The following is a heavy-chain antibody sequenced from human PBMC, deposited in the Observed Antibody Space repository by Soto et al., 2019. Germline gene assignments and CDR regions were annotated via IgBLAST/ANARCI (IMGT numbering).Heavy chain of an antibody. CDR3: ARSIGRNYFDY. V-gene: IGHV4-30-4*01. D-gene: IGHD6-6*01. CDR2: IYYRGNT. Sequence: QAQLQESGPGLVKPSQTLSLTCTVSGDSINSGDHYWSWIRQRPGKGLEWIGYIYYRGNTYYNPSLKSRVSISVDTTKTQFSLKLSSVIAADTAVYYCARSIGRNYFDYWGQGTLVTVSS. J-gene: IGHJ4*02. CDR1: GDSINSGDHY.